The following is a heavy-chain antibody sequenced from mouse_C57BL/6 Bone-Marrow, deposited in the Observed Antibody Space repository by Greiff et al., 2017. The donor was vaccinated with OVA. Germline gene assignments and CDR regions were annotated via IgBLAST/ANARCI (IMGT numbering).Heavy chain of an antibody. CDR1: GYAFSSYW. CDR2: IYPGDGDT. Sequence: VQLQESGAELVKPGASVKISCKASGYAFSSYWMNWVKQRPGQGLEWIGQIYPGDGDTNYNGKFKGKATLTADKSSSTAYMQLSSLTSEDSAVYFCARGVYYGPDYWGQGTTLTVSS. J-gene: IGHJ2*01. D-gene: IGHD1-1*01. V-gene: IGHV1-80*01. CDR3: ARGVYYGPDY.